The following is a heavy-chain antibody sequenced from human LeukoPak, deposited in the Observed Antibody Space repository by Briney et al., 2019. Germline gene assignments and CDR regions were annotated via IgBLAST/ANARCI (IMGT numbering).Heavy chain of an antibody. CDR2: ISDVGGST. Sequence: GGSLRLSCAASGFTFSSYAMYWVRQAPGKGLEWVSVISDVGGSTYYADSVQGLFTISRDNSKNTLYLQMNSLRAEDTAVYYCAKSAICGVVRASMHYWGQGTLVTVSS. J-gene: IGHJ4*02. CDR1: GFTFSSYA. D-gene: IGHD3-3*01. V-gene: IGHV3-23*01. CDR3: AKSAICGVVRASMHY.